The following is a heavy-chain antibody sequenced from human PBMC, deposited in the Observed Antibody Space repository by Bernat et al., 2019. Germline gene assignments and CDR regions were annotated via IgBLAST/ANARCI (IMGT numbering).Heavy chain of an antibody. Sequence: VERGESGGGVGQPGRSLRLSCAASGFTFSSYGIHWVRQAPGKGLEWVAVIWNDGSKTNYEDSVKGRFTITSDDSKRTMFLQMNSLRAEDTAVYYCATELSYGSGADRGQGTLVTVSS. V-gene: IGHV3-33*03. CDR3: ATELSYGSGAD. J-gene: IGHJ4*02. CDR2: IWNDGSKT. D-gene: IGHD3-10*01. CDR1: GFTFSSYG.